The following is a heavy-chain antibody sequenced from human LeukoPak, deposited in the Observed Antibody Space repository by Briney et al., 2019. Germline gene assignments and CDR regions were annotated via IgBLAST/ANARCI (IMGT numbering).Heavy chain of an antibody. J-gene: IGHJ4*02. V-gene: IGHV3-7*01. Sequence: GGSLRLSCAASGFPFSGYWMDWVRQAPGKGMEWVANINQGGSTQYYAASVKGRFTISRDNAKSSLYLQMNILRAEGTAVYYCSRSLDYLGQGALVTVSS. CDR2: INQGGSTQ. CDR3: SRSLDY. CDR1: GFPFSGYW.